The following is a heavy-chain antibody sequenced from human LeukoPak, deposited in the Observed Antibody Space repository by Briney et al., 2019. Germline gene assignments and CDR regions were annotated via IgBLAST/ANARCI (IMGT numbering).Heavy chain of an antibody. Sequence: GGSLRLSCAASGFSFSSYWMYWVRQAPGKGLEWVSSISGSDVSTYYADSVKGRFTISRDNSKNTLYLQMNSLRAEDTAVYYCAHPTEYSSSWYGDWFDPWGQGTLVTVSS. CDR3: AHPTEYSSSWYGDWFDP. CDR2: ISGSDVST. D-gene: IGHD6-13*01. CDR1: GFSFSSYW. V-gene: IGHV3-23*01. J-gene: IGHJ5*02.